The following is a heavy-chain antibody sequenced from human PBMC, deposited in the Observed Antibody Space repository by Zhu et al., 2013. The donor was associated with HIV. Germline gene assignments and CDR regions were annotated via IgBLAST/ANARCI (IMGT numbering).Heavy chain of an antibody. D-gene: IGHD4-17*01. CDR1: GYTFTSYD. CDR2: MNPNSGNT. J-gene: IGHJ6*02. CDR3: AVVYGDYVVYYYYGMDV. V-gene: IGHV1-8*01. Sequence: QVQLVQSGAEVKKPGASVKVSCKASGYTFTSYDINWVRQATGQGLEWMGWMNPNSGNTGYAQKFQGRVTMTRNTSISTAYMELSSLRSEDTAVYYCAVVYGDYVVYYYYGMDVWGQGTTVTVSS.